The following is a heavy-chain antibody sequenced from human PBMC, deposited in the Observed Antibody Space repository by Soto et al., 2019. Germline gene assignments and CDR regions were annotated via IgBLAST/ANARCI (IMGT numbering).Heavy chain of an antibody. J-gene: IGHJ4*02. CDR3: ARGTDRNSGYFDY. CDR1: GFTFSSYG. Sequence: GGSLRLSCAASGFTFSSYGMHWVRQAPGKGLEWVAVIWYDGSNKYYADSVKGRFTISRDNSKNTLYLQMNSLRAEDTAVYYCARGTDRNSGYFDYWGQGTLVTV. D-gene: IGHD6-19*01. CDR2: IWYDGSNK. V-gene: IGHV3-33*01.